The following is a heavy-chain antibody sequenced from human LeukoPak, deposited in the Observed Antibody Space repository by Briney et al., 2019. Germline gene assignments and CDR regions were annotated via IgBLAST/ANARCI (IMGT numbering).Heavy chain of an antibody. J-gene: IGHJ3*02. CDR3: ARDRDILTGYYITDAFDI. Sequence: GGSLRLSCAASRFTFSSYSMNWVRQAPGKGLDWVSSISSSSSYIYYADSVKGRFTISRDNAKNSLYLQMNSLRAEDTAVYYCARDRDILTGYYITDAFDIWGQGTMVTVSS. D-gene: IGHD3-9*01. CDR2: ISSSSSYI. CDR1: RFTFSSYS. V-gene: IGHV3-21*01.